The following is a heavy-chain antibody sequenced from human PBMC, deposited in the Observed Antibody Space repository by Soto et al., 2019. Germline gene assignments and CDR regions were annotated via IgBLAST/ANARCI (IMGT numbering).Heavy chain of an antibody. Sequence: PXVSLRLSCAASGITISRNYMSWVRQAPGKGLEWVSVIYGDGTTYYADSVKGRFTISRDNSKSTLYLQMNSLRADDTAVYYCARARDGYNFLYEPTWGQGTLVTVSS. CDR1: GITISRNY. CDR3: ARARDGYNFLYEPT. V-gene: IGHV3-53*01. J-gene: IGHJ4*02. D-gene: IGHD5-12*01. CDR2: IYGDGTT.